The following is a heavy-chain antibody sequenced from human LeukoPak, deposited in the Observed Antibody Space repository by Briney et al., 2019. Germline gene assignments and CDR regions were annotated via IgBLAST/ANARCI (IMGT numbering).Heavy chain of an antibody. V-gene: IGHV1-2*02. D-gene: IGHD6-13*01. CDR1: GYTFTGYY. CDR3: ARGLIGSSWYIRAFDI. CDR2: INPNSGGT. J-gene: IGHJ3*02. Sequence: GASVKVSCKASGYTFTGYYMHWVRQAPGQGLERMGGINPNSGGTNYAQKFQGRVTMTRDTSISTAYMELSRLRSDDTAVYYCARGLIGSSWYIRAFDIWGQGTMVTVSS.